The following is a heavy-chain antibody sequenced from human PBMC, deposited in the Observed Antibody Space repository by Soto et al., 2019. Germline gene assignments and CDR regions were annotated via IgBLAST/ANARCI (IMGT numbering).Heavy chain of an antibody. CDR1: GGSVNSHA. CDR3: ARSRNVAEFNDYGGNYHGFDI. D-gene: IGHD4-17*01. V-gene: IGHV1-69*01. CDR2: INPMFGTP. Sequence: QVQLEQSGAEVKKAGSSVKVSCKAFGGSVNSHAISWVRQAPGQGLEWMGGINPMFGTPTYAQRFQAGVTISADESTSTVYLDLSSLRSEDTAMYYCARSRNVAEFNDYGGNYHGFDIWGQGTMVTVSS. J-gene: IGHJ3*02.